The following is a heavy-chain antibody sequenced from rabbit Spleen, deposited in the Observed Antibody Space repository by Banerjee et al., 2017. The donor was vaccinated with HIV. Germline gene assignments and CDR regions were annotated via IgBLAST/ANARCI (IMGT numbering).Heavy chain of an antibody. J-gene: IGHJ3*01. V-gene: IGHV1S40*01. D-gene: IGHD4-1*01. Sequence: QSLEESGGGLVKPGASLTLTCKASGFSLNSGYDMCWVRQAPGKGLEWIGIIYAVKGSTDYASWVNGRFTISSDNAQNTVDLQMHSLTAADTATYFCARAIVPWLGLTRLDLWGPGTLVTV. CDR2: IYAVKGST. CDR3: ARAIVPWLGLTRLDL. CDR1: GFSLNSGYD.